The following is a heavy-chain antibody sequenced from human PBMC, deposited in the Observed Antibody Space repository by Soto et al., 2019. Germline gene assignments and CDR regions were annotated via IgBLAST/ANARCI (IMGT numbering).Heavy chain of an antibody. J-gene: IGHJ6*01. CDR3: ASHLGREGEYQRPYHYLQAFRSTGSTDTVASGM. D-gene: IGHD2-2*01. CDR1: GFTFSRFA. Sequence: PGGSLRLSCAASGFTFSRFAMHWVRQAPGKGLQYVSGISDNGGSTHYASSVKGRFTVSRDNSRSTLYLQMGSLRAEDMAVYYCASHLGREGEYQRPYHYLQAFRSTGSTDTVASGM. CDR2: ISDNGGST. V-gene: IGHV3-64*01.